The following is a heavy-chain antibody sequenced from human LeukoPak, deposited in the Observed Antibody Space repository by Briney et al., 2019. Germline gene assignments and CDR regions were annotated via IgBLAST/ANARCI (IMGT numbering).Heavy chain of an antibody. CDR1: GGTFSSYA. Sequence: SVKVSCKASGGTFSSYAISWVRQAPGQGLEWMGGIIPIFGTANYAQKFQGRVTITADESTSTAYMELSSLRSEDMAVYYCARAPNSIANPYTFDYWGQGTLVTVSS. J-gene: IGHJ4*02. D-gene: IGHD3-3*02. CDR3: ARAPNSIANPYTFDY. CDR2: IIPIFGTA. V-gene: IGHV1-69*13.